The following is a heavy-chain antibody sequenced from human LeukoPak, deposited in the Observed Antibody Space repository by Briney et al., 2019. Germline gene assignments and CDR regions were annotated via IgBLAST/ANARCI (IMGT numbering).Heavy chain of an antibody. J-gene: IGHJ6*02. D-gene: IGHD3-10*01. CDR3: AREIGEVYGSGSYLHGMDV. V-gene: IGHV1-46*01. CDR2: INPSGGST. Sequence: VASVKVSCKASGYTFTSYYMHWVRQAPGQGLEWMGIINPSGGSTSYAQKFQGRVTMTRDTSTSTVYMELSSLRSEDTAVYYCAREIGEVYGSGSYLHGMDVWGQGTTVTVSS. CDR1: GYTFTSYY.